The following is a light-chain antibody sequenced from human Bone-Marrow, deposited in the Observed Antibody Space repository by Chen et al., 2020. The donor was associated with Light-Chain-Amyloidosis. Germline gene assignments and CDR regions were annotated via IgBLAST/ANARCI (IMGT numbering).Light chain of an antibody. CDR1: DLPTKY. CDR2: RDT. J-gene: IGLJ2*01. CDR3: QSADSSGTYEVI. Sequence: SYELTQPPSVSVSPGQTARITCSGDDLPTKYAYWYQQKPGQAPVLVIHRDTERPSGISVRFSGSSSGTTATLTISGVQAEDEAYYHCQSADSSGTYEVIFGGGTKLTVL. V-gene: IGLV3-25*03.